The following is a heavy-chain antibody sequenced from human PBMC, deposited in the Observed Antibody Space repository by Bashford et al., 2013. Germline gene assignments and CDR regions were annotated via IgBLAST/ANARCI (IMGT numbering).Heavy chain of an antibody. Sequence: GGSLRLSCAASGFTFSSYGMHWVRQAPGKGLEWVAVIWYDGSNKYYADSVKGRFTISRDNSKNTLYLQMNSLRAEDTAVYYCARDKSDIVVVPAARGWFDPGAREPWSPSPQ. V-gene: IGHV3-33*01. CDR2: IWYDGSNK. CDR1: GFTFSSYG. CDR3: ARDKSDIVVVPAARGWFDP. D-gene: IGHD2-2*01. J-gene: IGHJ5*02.